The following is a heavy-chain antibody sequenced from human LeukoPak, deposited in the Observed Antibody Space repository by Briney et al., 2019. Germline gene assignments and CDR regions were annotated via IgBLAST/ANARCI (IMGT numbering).Heavy chain of an antibody. Sequence: GGSLRLSCAASGFTFRDYTMNWVRQSPGKGLEWVSSISSATNYMYYGDSVRGRFTISRDNAKNSLYLQMNSLRAEDTAVYYCAKSFWWFGEFSPFDYWGQGTLVTVSS. CDR1: GFTFRDYT. V-gene: IGHV3-21*01. J-gene: IGHJ4*02. CDR3: AKSFWWFGEFSPFDY. D-gene: IGHD3-10*01. CDR2: ISSATNYM.